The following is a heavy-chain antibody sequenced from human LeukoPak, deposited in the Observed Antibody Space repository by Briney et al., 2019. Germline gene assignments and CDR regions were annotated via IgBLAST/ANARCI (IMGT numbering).Heavy chain of an antibody. CDR3: TKDGYGSGSYFPYALDI. CDR2: ISSNGGST. CDR1: GFTFSSYA. D-gene: IGHD3-10*01. V-gene: IGHV3-64*04. J-gene: IGHJ3*02. Sequence: GGSLRLSCAASGFTFSSYAMHWVRQAPGKGLEYVSAISSNGGSTYYADSVKGRFTISRDNSKNTLYLQMNSLRAEDTAVYYCTKDGYGSGSYFPYALDIWGQGTLVTVSS.